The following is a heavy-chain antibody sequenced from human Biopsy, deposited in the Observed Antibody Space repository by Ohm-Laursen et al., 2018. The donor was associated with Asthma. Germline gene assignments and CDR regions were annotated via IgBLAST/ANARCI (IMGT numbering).Heavy chain of an antibody. CDR2: IYYIGST. CDR1: GFAVSRDHMF. CDR3: ARRGGLERYFDY. Sequence: LRLSCTASGFAVSRDHMFWVRQAPGKGLEWIGYIYYIGSTYYNPSLKSRVAISLDTSKNQFSLKLSSVTAADTAVHFCARRGGLERYFDYWGQGTLVTVSS. V-gene: IGHV4-30-4*08. D-gene: IGHD3-16*01. J-gene: IGHJ4*02.